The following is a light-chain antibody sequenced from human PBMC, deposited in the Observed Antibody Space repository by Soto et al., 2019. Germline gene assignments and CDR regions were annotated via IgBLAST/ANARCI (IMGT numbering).Light chain of an antibody. J-gene: IGLJ2*01. CDR2: EVT. V-gene: IGLV2-8*01. CDR3: ATWDDSLHGLV. CDR1: TGDIGAFNY. Sequence: QSALTQPPSASGSPGQSVTISCTGTTGDIGAFNYVSWYQQRPGKAPKLIIYEVTRRPSGVPDRIFASKSGTSAYLAISGLQSEDEADYFCATWDDSLHGLVFGGGTKLTVL.